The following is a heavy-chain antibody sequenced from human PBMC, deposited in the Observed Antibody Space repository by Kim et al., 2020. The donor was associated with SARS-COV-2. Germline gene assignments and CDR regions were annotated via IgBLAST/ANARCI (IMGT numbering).Heavy chain of an antibody. CDR2: GST. D-gene: IGHD3-22*01. J-gene: IGHJ3*02. V-gene: IGHV4-31*02. Sequence: GSTYCNPALKSRVTISVDTSKNQFSLKLSSVTAADTAVYYCARESSGAFDIWGQGTMVTVSS. CDR3: ARESSGAFDI.